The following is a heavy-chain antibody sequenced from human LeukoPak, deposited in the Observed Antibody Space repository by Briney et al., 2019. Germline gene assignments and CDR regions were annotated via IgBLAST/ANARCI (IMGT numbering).Heavy chain of an antibody. CDR1: GFTFSSYS. D-gene: IGHD3-22*01. V-gene: IGHV3-48*04. CDR2: ISSSSSTI. CDR3: ARARLGGYYDSSGPSDY. J-gene: IGHJ4*02. Sequence: GGTLTLSCAASGFTFSSYSMNWVRQAPGKGLEWVSYISSSSSTIYYADSVKGRFTITRDNAKNSLYLQMNSLRAEDTAVYYCARARLGGYYDSSGPSDYWGQGTLVTVSS.